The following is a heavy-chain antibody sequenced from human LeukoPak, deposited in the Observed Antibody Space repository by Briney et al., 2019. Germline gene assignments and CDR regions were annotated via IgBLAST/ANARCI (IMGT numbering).Heavy chain of an antibody. CDR1: GYSISSGYY. CDR3: ARYLIAAAGNWFDP. J-gene: IGHJ5*02. V-gene: IGHV4-38-2*02. Sequence: PSETLSLTCTVSGYSISSGYYWGWIRQPPGKGLEWIGSIYHSGSTYYNPSLKSRVTISVDTSKNQFSLKLSSVTAADAAVYYCARYLIAAAGNWFDPWGQGTLVTVSS. D-gene: IGHD6-13*01. CDR2: IYHSGST.